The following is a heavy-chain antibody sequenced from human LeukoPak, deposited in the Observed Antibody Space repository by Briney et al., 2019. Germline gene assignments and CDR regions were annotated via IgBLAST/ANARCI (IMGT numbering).Heavy chain of an antibody. V-gene: IGHV3-23*01. CDR3: AKDWGYCSSTSCYYNWFDP. Sequence: GGSLRLSCAASGFTFSSYAMSWVRQAPGKGLEWVSAISGSGGSTYYADSVKGRFTISRDNSKNTLYLQMSSLRAEDTAVYYCAKDWGYCSSTSCYYNWFDPWGQGTLVTVSS. J-gene: IGHJ5*02. D-gene: IGHD2-2*01. CDR2: ISGSGGST. CDR1: GFTFSSYA.